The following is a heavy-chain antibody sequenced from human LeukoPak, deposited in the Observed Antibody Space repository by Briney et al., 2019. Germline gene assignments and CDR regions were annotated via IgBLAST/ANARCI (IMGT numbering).Heavy chain of an antibody. V-gene: IGHV1-18*01. CDR3: ARGGPGELFDY. CDR2: ISAYNGDT. Sequence: ASVKVSCKASGGTFSSYAISWVRQAPRQGLEWMGWISAYNGDTNFTQKFQGRVTMTTDTSTTTAYMELRSLRSDDTAVYYCARGGPGELFDYWGQGTLVTVSS. CDR1: GGTFSSYA. J-gene: IGHJ4*02. D-gene: IGHD3-16*01.